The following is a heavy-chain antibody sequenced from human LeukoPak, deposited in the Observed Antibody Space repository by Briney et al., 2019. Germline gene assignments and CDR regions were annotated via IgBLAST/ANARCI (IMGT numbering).Heavy chain of an antibody. V-gene: IGHV3-74*01. CDR1: GFTFSSYW. CDR3: ATQLGSGRYYYYYGMDV. D-gene: IGHD3-10*02. Sequence: GGSLRLSCAASGFTFSSYWMHWVRQAPGKGLVWVSHINSDGSSTSYADSVKGRFTISRDNAKNTLYLQMNSLRAEDTAVYYCATQLGSGRYYYYYGMDVWGQGTLVTVSS. CDR2: INSDGSST. J-gene: IGHJ6*02.